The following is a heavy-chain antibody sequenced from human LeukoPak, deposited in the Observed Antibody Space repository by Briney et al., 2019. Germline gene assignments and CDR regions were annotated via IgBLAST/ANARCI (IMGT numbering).Heavy chain of an antibody. Sequence: ASVKVSCKASGYTFTGYYMHWVRQAPGQGLEWMGWINPNSGGTNYAQKFQGRVTMTRVTSISTAYMELSRLRSDDTAVYYCARVKGRFGELSYYFDYWGQGTLVTVSS. D-gene: IGHD3-10*01. CDR1: GYTFTGYY. J-gene: IGHJ4*02. CDR2: INPNSGGT. V-gene: IGHV1-2*02. CDR3: ARVKGRFGELSYYFDY.